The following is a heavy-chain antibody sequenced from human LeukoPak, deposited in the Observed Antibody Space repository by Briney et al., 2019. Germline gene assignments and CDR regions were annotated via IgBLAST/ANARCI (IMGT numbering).Heavy chain of an antibody. J-gene: IGHJ3*02. V-gene: IGHV3-30*02. Sequence: GGSLRLSCAASGFAFSNSGMHWVRQTPGKGLEWVAFLWFDGSNKFYTDSVKGRFTISRDNSKNTVYLQMIGLRPEDTAAYYCAKDSIYGDWGNAFDIWGQGTMVTVSS. CDR2: LWFDGSNK. D-gene: IGHD3-16*01. CDR1: GFAFSNSG. CDR3: AKDSIYGDWGNAFDI.